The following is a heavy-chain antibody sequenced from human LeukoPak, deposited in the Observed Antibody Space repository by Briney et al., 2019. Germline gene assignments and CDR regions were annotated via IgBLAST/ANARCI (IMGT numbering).Heavy chain of an antibody. D-gene: IGHD2-15*01. CDR3: ARYENGGIDY. J-gene: IGHJ4*02. CDR2: TTGSGDKL. Sequence: GGSLRLSCTASGFTFRSYALSWVRQAPGKGLEWVSATTGSGDKLFYADSVKGRFTISRDNSKNTLYLQMNNLRAEDTAVYYCARYENGGIDYWGQGTQVTVSS. V-gene: IGHV3-23*01. CDR1: GFTFRSYA.